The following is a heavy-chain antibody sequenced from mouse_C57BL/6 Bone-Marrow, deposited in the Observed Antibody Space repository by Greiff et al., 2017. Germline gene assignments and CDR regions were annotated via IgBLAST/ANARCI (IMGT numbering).Heavy chain of an antibody. CDR2: ISNGGGST. D-gene: IGHD1-1*01. J-gene: IGHJ3*01. CDR3: ARSAGSSYTWFAY. CDR1: GFTFSDYY. Sequence: VMLVESGGGLVQPGGSLKLSCAASGFTFSDYYMYWVRQTPEKRLEGVAYISNGGGSTSYPDTVKGRFTISRDNAKNNLYLQMSRLQSDDTAMYYCARSAGSSYTWFAYWGQGTLVTVSA. V-gene: IGHV5-12*01.